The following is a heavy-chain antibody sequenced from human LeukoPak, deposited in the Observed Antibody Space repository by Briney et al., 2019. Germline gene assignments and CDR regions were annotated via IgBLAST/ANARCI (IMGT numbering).Heavy chain of an antibody. CDR3: ARGYSSLDP. CDR1: GFTFSSYA. D-gene: IGHD6-19*01. CDR2: ISSTGVRT. J-gene: IGHJ5*02. Sequence: GGSLRLSCAASGFTFSSYAMSWVRQAPGKGREWVSGISSTGVRTYSAASVNGLFTISRDNSKNTLYLHMNSLTAEDTAVYYCARGYSSLDPWGQGTLVTVSS. V-gene: IGHV3-23*01.